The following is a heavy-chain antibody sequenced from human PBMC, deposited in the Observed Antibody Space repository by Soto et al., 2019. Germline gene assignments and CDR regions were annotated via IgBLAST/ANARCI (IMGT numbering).Heavy chain of an antibody. CDR1: GYTFTSYG. Sequence: ASVKVSCKASGYTFTSYGISWVRQAPGQGLEWMGWISAYNGNTNYAQKLQGRVTMTTDTSTSTAYMELRSLRSDDTAVYYCARDNAYYGDTTYGMDVWGQGTTVTVSS. CDR3: ARDNAYYGDTTYGMDV. J-gene: IGHJ6*02. V-gene: IGHV1-18*01. CDR2: ISAYNGNT. D-gene: IGHD4-17*01.